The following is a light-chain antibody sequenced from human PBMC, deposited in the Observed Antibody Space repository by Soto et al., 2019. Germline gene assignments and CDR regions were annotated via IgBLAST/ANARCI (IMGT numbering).Light chain of an antibody. CDR1: QSIGSW. V-gene: IGKV1-5*03. CDR3: QQYNDFQYT. Sequence: DIQMTQSPSTLSASVGDGVTITCRASQSIGSWLAWYQQKPGKAPKLVIYKATNLQSGVPSRFSGSGSGPDFSLTISSLQPVDSATYFCQQYNDFQYTFGPGTKLEI. CDR2: KAT. J-gene: IGKJ2*01.